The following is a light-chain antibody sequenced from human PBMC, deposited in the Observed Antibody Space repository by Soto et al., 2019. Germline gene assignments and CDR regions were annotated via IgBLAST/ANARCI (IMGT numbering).Light chain of an antibody. CDR3: SSYTGSNINTVV. CDR2: EVS. Sequence: SALTRTASVSGSPGRSIASACTGTSSDSGKYNYVSWFQQHPAKAPKLIIFEVSTRPSGVSNRFSGSKSGNTASLTISGLQAEDEADYYCSSYTGSNINTVVFGGGTQLTVL. CDR1: SSDSGKYNY. V-gene: IGLV2-14*01. J-gene: IGLJ2*01.